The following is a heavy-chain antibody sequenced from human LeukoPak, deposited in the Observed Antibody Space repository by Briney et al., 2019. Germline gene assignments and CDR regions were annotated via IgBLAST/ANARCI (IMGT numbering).Heavy chain of an antibody. Sequence: PGRSLRLSCAASGFTFDDYAMHWVRQSPGKGLEWVSGISWNSGSIGYADSVKGRFTISRDNAKNSLYLQMNSLRAEDTAVYYCAKDGEWDFAFDIWGQGTMVTVSS. V-gene: IGHV3-9*01. CDR2: ISWNSGSI. CDR3: AKDGEWDFAFDI. CDR1: GFTFDDYA. D-gene: IGHD1-26*01. J-gene: IGHJ3*02.